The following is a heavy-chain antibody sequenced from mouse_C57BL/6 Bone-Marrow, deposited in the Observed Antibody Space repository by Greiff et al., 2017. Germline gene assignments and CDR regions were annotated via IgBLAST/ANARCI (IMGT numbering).Heavy chain of an antibody. Sequence: EVKVVESGGGLVKPGGSLKLSCAASGFTFSSYAMSWVRQTPEKRLEWVATISDGGSYTYYPDNVKGRFTISRDNAKNNLYLQMSHLKSEDTAMYYCARGDPYYGRDYWYFDVWGTGTTVTVSS. D-gene: IGHD1-1*01. V-gene: IGHV5-4*03. CDR2: ISDGGSYT. CDR1: GFTFSSYA. CDR3: ARGDPYYGRDYWYFDV. J-gene: IGHJ1*03.